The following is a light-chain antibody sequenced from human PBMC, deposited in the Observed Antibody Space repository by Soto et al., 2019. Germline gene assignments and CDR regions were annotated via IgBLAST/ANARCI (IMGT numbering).Light chain of an antibody. CDR3: QSYDSSLTGTV. V-gene: IGLV1-40*01. Sequence: QSVLTQPPSVSGAPGQTVTISCTGSSSNLGPGFDVHWYQHVPGTAPKLVLYGNTNRPSGVPDRFSGSKSGSSASLAITGLQAEDEADYYCQSYDSSLTGTVFRTGTKLTVL. CDR2: GNT. CDR1: SSNLGPGFD. J-gene: IGLJ1*01.